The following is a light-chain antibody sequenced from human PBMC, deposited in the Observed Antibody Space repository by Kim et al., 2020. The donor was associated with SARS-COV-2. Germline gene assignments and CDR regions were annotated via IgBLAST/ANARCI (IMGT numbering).Light chain of an antibody. J-gene: IGLJ1*01. CDR2: ELN. Sequence: QSALTQPASMSGSPGQSITISCTGTSSDVGSYDLVSWYQQHPGKAPKLLIYELNKRPSGISYSFSGSKSGNTASLTITGIQGQDEADYYCCSYAGGSTSNYVFGAGTKVT. CDR3: CSYAGGSTSNYV. CDR1: SSDVGSYDL. V-gene: IGLV2-23*02.